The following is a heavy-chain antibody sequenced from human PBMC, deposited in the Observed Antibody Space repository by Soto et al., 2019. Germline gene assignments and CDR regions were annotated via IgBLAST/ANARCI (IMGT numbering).Heavy chain of an antibody. J-gene: IGHJ6*02. CDR2: INHRGSL. D-gene: IGHD1-1*01. CDR1: GGSMTSGDQY. V-gene: IGHV4-31*03. CDR3: ARELPQRQGRNMDV. Sequence: QVQLQESGPGLVQPSQTLSLTCTVTGGSMTSGDQYWTWIRQRPGEGLEWFGYINHRGSLNYNPSLKSRVSMAVDPSKNQFSLDLSSVTAADTAVYYCARELPQRQGRNMDVWGQGTTVTVSS.